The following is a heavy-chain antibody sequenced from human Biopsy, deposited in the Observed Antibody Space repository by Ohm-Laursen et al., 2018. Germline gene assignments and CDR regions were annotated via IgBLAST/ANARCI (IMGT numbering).Heavy chain of an antibody. D-gene: IGHD3-10*01. CDR1: RFTFEDYA. CDR3: AKDKGAHINYGDLYYFDS. Sequence: SLRLSCAAPRFTFEDYAMHWVRLTPGKGLEWVPGIDWNRGSIAYGDSVKGRFTISRDNGKNFLYLQMSSLRVEDTALYFCAKDKGAHINYGDLYYFDSWGPGTMVTVSA. V-gene: IGHV3-9*01. CDR2: IDWNRGSI. J-gene: IGHJ4*02.